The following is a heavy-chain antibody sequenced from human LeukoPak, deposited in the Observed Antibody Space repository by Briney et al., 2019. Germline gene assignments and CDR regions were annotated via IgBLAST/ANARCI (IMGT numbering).Heavy chain of an antibody. CDR1: GYTFTGYY. D-gene: IGHD3-10*01. J-gene: IGHJ4*02. V-gene: IGHV1-2*02. Sequence: GASVKVSCKASGYTFTGYYMHWVRQAPGQGLEWMGWINPNSGGTNYAQKFQGGVTMTRDTSISTAYMELSRLTSDDTAVYYCARDRIGTSLGEIWGQGTLVTVSS. CDR3: ARDRIGTSLGEI. CDR2: INPNSGGT.